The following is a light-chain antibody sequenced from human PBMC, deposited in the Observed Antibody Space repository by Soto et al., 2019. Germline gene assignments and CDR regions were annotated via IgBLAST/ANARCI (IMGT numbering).Light chain of an antibody. J-gene: IGKJ1*01. CDR1: QSVLSS. Sequence: EIVMTQSPGTLSASPGERATLSCRASQSVLSSLAWYQQKPGQPPRLLIYAASTRATGIPARFSGSGSGTEFTLTISSLQSEDFAIYYFQQYNNWPPWTFGQGTRVEVK. V-gene: IGKV3-15*01. CDR2: AAS. CDR3: QQYNNWPPWT.